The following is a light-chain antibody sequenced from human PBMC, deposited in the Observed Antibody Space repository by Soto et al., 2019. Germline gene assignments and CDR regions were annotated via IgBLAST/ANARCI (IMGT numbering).Light chain of an antibody. CDR3: QQYNNWSPYT. CDR2: GAS. V-gene: IGKV3-15*01. J-gene: IGKJ2*01. CDR1: QSVSSN. Sequence: EIVMTQSPATLSVSPGERATLSCRASQSVSSNFAWYQQKPGQAPRLLIYGASTRATGIPARFSGSGSVTEFTLTISSLQSEDFAVYYCQQYNNWSPYTFGQGTMLEIK.